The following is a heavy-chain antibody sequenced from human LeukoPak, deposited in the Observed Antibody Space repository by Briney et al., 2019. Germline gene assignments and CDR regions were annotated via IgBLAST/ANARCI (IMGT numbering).Heavy chain of an antibody. Sequence: SVKVSCKASGGTFSSYAISWVRQAPGQGLEWMGGIIPIFGTANYAQKFQGRVTITADKSTSTAYMELSSLRSEDTAVYYCASGNRLAAAEPYYYYYMDVWGKGTTVTVSS. CDR1: GGTFSSYA. CDR2: IIPIFGTA. CDR3: ASGNRLAAAEPYYYYYMDV. V-gene: IGHV1-69*06. D-gene: IGHD6-13*01. J-gene: IGHJ6*03.